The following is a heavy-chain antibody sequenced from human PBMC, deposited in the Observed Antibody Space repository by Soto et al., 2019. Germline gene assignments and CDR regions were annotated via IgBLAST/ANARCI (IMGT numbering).Heavy chain of an antibody. CDR1: GFTFSSYW. J-gene: IGHJ6*02. D-gene: IGHD3-16*02. V-gene: IGHV3-74*01. Sequence: GGSLRLSCAASGFTFSSYWMHWVRQAPGEGLVWVSRINSDGSSTSYADSVKGRFTISRDNAKNTLYLQMNSLRAEDTAVYYCARAGFGGVIVYYYYYYGMDVLGQGTTVTVS. CDR3: ARAGFGGVIVYYYYYYGMDV. CDR2: INSDGSST.